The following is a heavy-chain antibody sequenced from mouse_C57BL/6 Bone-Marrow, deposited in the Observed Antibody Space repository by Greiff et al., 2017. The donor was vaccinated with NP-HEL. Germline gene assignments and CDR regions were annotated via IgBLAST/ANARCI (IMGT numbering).Heavy chain of an antibody. CDR1: GYTFTDYN. CDR2: INPNNGGT. Sequence: EVQRVESGPELVKPGASVKMSCKASGYTFTDYNMHWVKQSHGKSLEWIGYINPNNGGTSYNQKFKGKATLTVNKSSSTAYMELRSLTSEDSAVYYCARRPYSNYPCYFDYWGQGTTLTVSS. V-gene: IGHV1-22*01. J-gene: IGHJ2*01. CDR3: ARRPYSNYPCYFDY. D-gene: IGHD2-5*01.